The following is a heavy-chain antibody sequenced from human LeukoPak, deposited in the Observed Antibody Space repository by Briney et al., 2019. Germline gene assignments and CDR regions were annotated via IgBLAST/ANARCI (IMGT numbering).Heavy chain of an antibody. CDR1: GYTFTSYY. Sequence: ASVKVSCKASGYTFTSYYMHGVRQAPGQGLEWMGIISPSGASTTYAQNFQGRVTMTRDMSTSTVYMELSSLKSEDTAVYYCARDRKRWLPDHYFDYWGQGTLVTVSS. J-gene: IGHJ4*02. CDR2: ISPSGAST. V-gene: IGHV1-46*01. CDR3: ARDRKRWLPDHYFDY. D-gene: IGHD5-24*01.